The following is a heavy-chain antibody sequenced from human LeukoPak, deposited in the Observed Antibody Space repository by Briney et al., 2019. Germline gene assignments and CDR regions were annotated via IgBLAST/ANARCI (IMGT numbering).Heavy chain of an antibody. V-gene: IGHV3-23*01. CDR3: AKEYTGTFSPFPSYFDN. CDR1: GFTFSSYA. D-gene: IGHD1-26*01. J-gene: IGHJ4*02. Sequence: GGSLRLSCAASGFTFSSYAMNWVRQAPGKGLEGVSAITGSGGRTYYADSVKGRFTISRDNSKNTPYLQMNSLRAEDTAIYYCAKEYTGTFSPFPSYFDNWGQGTLVTVSS. CDR2: ITGSGGRT.